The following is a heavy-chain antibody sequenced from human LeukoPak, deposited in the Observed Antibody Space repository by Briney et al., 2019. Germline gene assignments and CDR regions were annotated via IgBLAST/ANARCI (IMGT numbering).Heavy chain of an antibody. CDR2: TYYRSKWYY. CDR1: GDSVSSNSAA. CDR3: AREGLPSWRYLAPGESYYFDT. Sequence: SQTLSLTSAISGDSVSSNSAAWNWIRQSPTRRLELLGRTYYRSKWYYDYAVSVESRITINPDTSNNHFPLQLTSVTPEDTAVYYCAREGLPSWRYLAPGESYYFDTWGQGTLVTVSS. D-gene: IGHD3-9*01. J-gene: IGHJ4*02. V-gene: IGHV6-1*01.